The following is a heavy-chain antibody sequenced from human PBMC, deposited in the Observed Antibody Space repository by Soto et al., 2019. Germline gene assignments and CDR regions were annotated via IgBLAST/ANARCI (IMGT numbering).Heavy chain of an antibody. V-gene: IGHV3-74*01. D-gene: IGHD6-13*01. CDR3: ARVSSSSWGAFDY. CDR2: INSDGSST. CDR1: GFTFSSYW. J-gene: IGHJ4*02. Sequence: GGSLRLSCAASGFTFSSYWMHWVRQAPGKGLVSVSRINSDGSSTTYADSLKGRLTISRDNAKNTLYLQMNSLRAGDTAVYYCARVSSSSWGAFDYWGQGILVTVSS.